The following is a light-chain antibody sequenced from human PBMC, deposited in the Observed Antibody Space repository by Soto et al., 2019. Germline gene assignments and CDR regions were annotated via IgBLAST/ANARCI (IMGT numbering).Light chain of an antibody. J-gene: IGKJ1*01. Sequence: KLTQSPSTLSVSDGDRVTITCRASQSISVWLAWYQQKAEKAPNLLIYKASRLESGVPSRFSGSGSETEFTLTISGLQPGDSATYYCQQYNSYSPTFGQGTKVDI. CDR1: QSISVW. V-gene: IGKV1-5*03. CDR2: KAS. CDR3: QQYNSYSPT.